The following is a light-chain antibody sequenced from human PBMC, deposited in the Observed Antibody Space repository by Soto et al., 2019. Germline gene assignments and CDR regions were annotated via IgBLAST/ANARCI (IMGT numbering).Light chain of an antibody. V-gene: IGKV3-20*01. J-gene: IGKJ1*01. CDR1: QSVSSN. CDR2: GAS. Sequence: EIVLTPSPGILSLSPGERATLSCRASQSVSSNLAWYQQKPGQAPRLLIYGASTRATGIPARFSGSGSGTEFTLTISRLEPEDFAVYYCQQYGSSRTFGQGTKVDIK. CDR3: QQYGSSRT.